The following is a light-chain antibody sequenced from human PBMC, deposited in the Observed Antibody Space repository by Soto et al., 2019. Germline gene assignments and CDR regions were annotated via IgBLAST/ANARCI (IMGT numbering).Light chain of an antibody. CDR1: SSDVGGYNY. CDR3: SSYTSSSTLCV. CDR2: DVS. J-gene: IGLJ1*01. V-gene: IGLV2-14*01. Sequence: APTQPASVSGSPGQSITISCTGTSSDVGGYNYVSWYQQHPGKAPKLMIYDVSNRPSGVSNRFSGSKSGNTASLTISGLQAEDEADYYCSSYTSSSTLCVFGPGTKVTVL.